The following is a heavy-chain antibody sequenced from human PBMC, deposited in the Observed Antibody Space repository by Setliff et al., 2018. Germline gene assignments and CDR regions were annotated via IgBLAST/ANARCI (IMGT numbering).Heavy chain of an antibody. D-gene: IGHD6-6*01. CDR1: GYTFTSYA. Sequence: GASVKVSCKASGYTFTSYAMHWVRQAPGQRLEWMGWINAGNGNTKYSQKFQGRVTITRDTSASTAYTELSSLRSEDTAVYYCARDGIAARPGADYWGQGTLVTVSS. CDR2: INAGNGNT. CDR3: ARDGIAARPGADY. J-gene: IGHJ4*02. V-gene: IGHV1-3*01.